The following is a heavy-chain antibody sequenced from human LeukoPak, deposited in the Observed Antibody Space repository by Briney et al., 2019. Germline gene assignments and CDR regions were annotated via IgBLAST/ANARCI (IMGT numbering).Heavy chain of an antibody. CDR2: ISWNSGTI. J-gene: IGHJ4*02. V-gene: IGHV3-9*01. CDR1: GFTFDDYA. CDR3: AKDGDYVWGSYRYGFDY. D-gene: IGHD3-16*02. Sequence: GGSLRLSCAASGFTFDDYAMHWVRQAPGKGLEWVSGISWNSGTIGYADSVKGRFTISRDNSKNSLYLQMNSLRTEDTALYYCAKDGDYVWGSYRYGFDYWGQGTLVTVSS.